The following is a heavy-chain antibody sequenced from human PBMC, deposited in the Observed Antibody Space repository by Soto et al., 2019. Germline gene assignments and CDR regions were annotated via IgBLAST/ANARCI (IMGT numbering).Heavy chain of an antibody. Sequence: GWSLRLSCAASGFTFSSYWMSWVRQAPGKGLEWVANIKQDGSEKYYVDSVKGRFTISRDNAKNSLYLQMNSLRAEDTAVYYCASPPAPYYDSSGYNYWGQGTLVTVSS. J-gene: IGHJ4*02. V-gene: IGHV3-7*01. CDR3: ASPPAPYYDSSGYNY. CDR1: GFTFSSYW. CDR2: IKQDGSEK. D-gene: IGHD3-22*01.